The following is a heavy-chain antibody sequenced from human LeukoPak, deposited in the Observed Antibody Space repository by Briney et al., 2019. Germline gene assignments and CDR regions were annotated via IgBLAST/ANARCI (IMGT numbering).Heavy chain of an antibody. V-gene: IGHV1-18*01. CDR2: ISNYNGDT. CDR1: GYTFNSYG. D-gene: IGHD2-2*01. Sequence: ASVKVSCTASGYTFNSYGFSWVRQAPGQGLEWVGWISNYNGDTRYAQRFQGRVTMTTDTSTSTAYMELRSLRSDDTAVYYCAREHPYCSSTSCYGYWGQGTLVTVSS. J-gene: IGHJ4*03. CDR3: AREHPYCSSTSCYGY.